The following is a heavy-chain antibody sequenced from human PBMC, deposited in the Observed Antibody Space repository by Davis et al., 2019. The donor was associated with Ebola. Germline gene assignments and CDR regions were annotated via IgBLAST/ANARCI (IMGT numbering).Heavy chain of an antibody. V-gene: IGHV3-74*01. CDR3: AKANRCSSTSCYWGYYYCGMDV. Sequence: PGGSLRLSCAASGFTFSSYWMHWVRQAPGKGLVWVSRINSDGSSTSYADSVKGRFTISRDNAKNTLYLQMNSLRAEDTAVYYCAKANRCSSTSCYWGYYYCGMDVWGQGTTVTVSS. J-gene: IGHJ6*02. D-gene: IGHD2-2*01. CDR2: INSDGSST. CDR1: GFTFSSYW.